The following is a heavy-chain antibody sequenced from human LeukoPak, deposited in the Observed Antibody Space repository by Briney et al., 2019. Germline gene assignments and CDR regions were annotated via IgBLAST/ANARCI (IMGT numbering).Heavy chain of an antibody. V-gene: IGHV3-7*01. CDR3: ATISAQTFDI. Sequence: GGSLRLSCVGSGFSFRSHWVNWVRQSPGKRLEWVANIKPDGGDKYYVDSARGRFTVSRDNAKNSAFLQMNSLRAEDTAIYYCATISAQTFDIWGQGTLVSVSS. CDR1: GFSFRSHW. J-gene: IGHJ3*02. D-gene: IGHD5-24*01. CDR2: IKPDGGDK.